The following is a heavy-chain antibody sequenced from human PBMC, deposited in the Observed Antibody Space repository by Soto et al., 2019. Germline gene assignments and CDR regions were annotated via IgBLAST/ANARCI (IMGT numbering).Heavy chain of an antibody. D-gene: IGHD1-26*01. Sequence: QVQLVQSGAEVKKPGSSVKVSCKASGGTFSSYAISWVRQAPGQGLEWMGGIIHIFGTANDAQNFQGRVTITADESTSTAYMELSSLISEDTAVYYCAISYSGSYAYFGYFDYWGQGTLVTVSS. CDR3: AISYSGSYAYFGYFDY. V-gene: IGHV1-69*01. CDR2: IIHIFGTA. CDR1: GGTFSSYA. J-gene: IGHJ4*02.